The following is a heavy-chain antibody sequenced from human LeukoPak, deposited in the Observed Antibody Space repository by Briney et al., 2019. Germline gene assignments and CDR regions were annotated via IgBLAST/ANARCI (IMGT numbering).Heavy chain of an antibody. Sequence: GGSLRLSCAASGFTFYSHWMHWVRQAPGKGLEWVSVIYSGGSTYYADSVKGRFTISRHNSKNTLYLQMNSLRAEDTAVYYCARGTPLGDWGQGTLVTVSS. D-gene: IGHD2-15*01. J-gene: IGHJ4*02. CDR2: IYSGGST. V-gene: IGHV3-53*04. CDR3: ARGTPLGD. CDR1: GFTFYSHW.